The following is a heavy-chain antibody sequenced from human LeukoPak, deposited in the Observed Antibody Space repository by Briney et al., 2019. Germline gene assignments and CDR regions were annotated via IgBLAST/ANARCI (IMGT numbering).Heavy chain of an antibody. D-gene: IGHD2-15*01. CDR3: AKEGYCSGGICYGLGY. CDR1: GFTFSSYG. J-gene: IGHJ4*02. Sequence: GRSLRLSCAASGFTFSSYGMHWVRQAPGKGLEWVAVISYDGSNKYYADSVKGRFTISRDNSKNTLYLQTNSLRAEDTAVYYCAKEGYCSGGICYGLGYWGQGTLVTVSS. V-gene: IGHV3-30*18. CDR2: ISYDGSNK.